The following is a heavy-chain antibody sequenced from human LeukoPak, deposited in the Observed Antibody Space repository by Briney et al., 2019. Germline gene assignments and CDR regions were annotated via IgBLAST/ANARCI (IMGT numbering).Heavy chain of an antibody. CDR1: GYTFTVNY. CDR3: ARGAGTSWFDY. CDR2: MNPNSGVT. V-gene: IGHV1-2*02. Sequence: GASVKVSFKPSGYTFTVNYLHWVRQAPGQGLEWVGWMNPNSGVTFYAQNFQGRVTMTRDTSVTTAYMELSSLTSDDTAVYYCARGAGTSWFDYWGQGSLVTVSS. J-gene: IGHJ4*02. D-gene: IGHD2-2*01.